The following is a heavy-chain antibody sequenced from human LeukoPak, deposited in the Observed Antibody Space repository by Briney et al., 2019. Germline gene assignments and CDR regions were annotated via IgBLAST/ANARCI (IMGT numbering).Heavy chain of an antibody. V-gene: IGHV1-8*01. Sequence: GASVKVSCKASGYTFTSYDINWVRQATGQGLEWMGWMNPNSGNTGYAQKFQGRVTMTRNTSISTAYMELSSLRSEDTAVYYCARGGPYIRIAAAGTPFDYWGQGTLVTVSS. CDR1: GYTFTSYD. D-gene: IGHD6-13*01. CDR3: ARGGPYIRIAAAGTPFDY. J-gene: IGHJ4*02. CDR2: MNPNSGNT.